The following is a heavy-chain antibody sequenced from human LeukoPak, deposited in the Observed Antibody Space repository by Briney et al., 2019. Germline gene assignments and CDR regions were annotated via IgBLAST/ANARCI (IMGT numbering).Heavy chain of an antibody. CDR3: ARGFSGPTKNWFDP. J-gene: IGHJ5*02. Sequence: ASVKVSCKASGYTFTGYYMHWVRQAPGQGLEWMGWINPNSGGTNYQGRVTMTRDTSISTAYMELSRLRSDDTAVYFCARGFSGPTKNWFDPWGQGTRVTVSS. D-gene: IGHD6-25*01. CDR1: GYTFTGYY. CDR2: INPNSGGT. V-gene: IGHV1-2*02.